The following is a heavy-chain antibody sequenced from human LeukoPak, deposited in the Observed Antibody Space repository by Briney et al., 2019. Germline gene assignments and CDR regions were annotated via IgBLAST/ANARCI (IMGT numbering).Heavy chain of an antibody. V-gene: IGHV3-11*01. J-gene: IGHJ4*02. CDR1: GFTFSDYY. CDR3: ARAGTYVDTAMVHFDY. CDR2: ISSSGSTI. D-gene: IGHD5-18*01. Sequence: GGSLRLSCAASGFTFSDYYMSWIRQAPGKGLEWVSYISSSGSTIYYADSVKGRFTISRDNAKNSLYLQVNSLRAEDTAVYYCARAGTYVDTAMVHFDYWGQGTLVTVSS.